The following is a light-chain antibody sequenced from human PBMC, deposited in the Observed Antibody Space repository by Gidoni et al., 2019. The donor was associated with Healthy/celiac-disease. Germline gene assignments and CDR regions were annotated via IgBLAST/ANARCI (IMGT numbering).Light chain of an antibody. CDR1: SSNIGNNY. CDR3: GTWDSSLSAVV. V-gene: IGLV1-51*01. J-gene: IGLJ2*01. CDR2: DNN. Sequence: PGQKVTISCSGSSSNIGNNYVSWYQQLPGTAPKLLIYDNNKRPSGIPDRFSGSKSGTSATLGITGLQTGDEADDYCGTWDSSLSAVVFGGGTKLTVL.